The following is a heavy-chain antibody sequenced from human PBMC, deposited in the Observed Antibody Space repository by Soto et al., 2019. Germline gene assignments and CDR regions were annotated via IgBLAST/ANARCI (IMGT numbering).Heavy chain of an antibody. Sequence: QITLKESGPTLVKPTQTLTLTCTFSGFSLSTSRVGVGWIRQPPGKALEWLAVIYWYDAKTYRPALKSRLTITKDPTKNQVALTMTIMDPVDTATYYSAHAYGGRSLYWCQGTLVTVSS. J-gene: IGHJ4*02. D-gene: IGHD1-26*01. CDR2: IYWYDAK. CDR3: AHAYGGRSLY. V-gene: IGHV2-5*01. CDR1: GFSLSTSRVG.